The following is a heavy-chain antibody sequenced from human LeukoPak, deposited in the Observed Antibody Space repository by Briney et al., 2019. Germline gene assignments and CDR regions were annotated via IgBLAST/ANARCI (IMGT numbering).Heavy chain of an antibody. CDR2: ISYDGSNT. CDR1: GFTFSGYG. D-gene: IGHD5-12*01. Sequence: GRSLRLSCAASGFTFSGYGMHWVRQAPGKGLEWVAVISYDGSNTYYADSVKGRFTISRDNSKNTLYLQTNSLRAEDTAVYHCAKDRYSGGFLIDYWGQGTLVIVSS. J-gene: IGHJ4*02. CDR3: AKDRYSGGFLIDY. V-gene: IGHV3-30*18.